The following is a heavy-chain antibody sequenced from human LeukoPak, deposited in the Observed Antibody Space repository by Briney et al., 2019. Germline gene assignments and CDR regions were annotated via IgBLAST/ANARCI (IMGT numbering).Heavy chain of an antibody. V-gene: IGHV1-69*04. CDR3: ASDQENYYDSSGYYFGDY. J-gene: IGHJ4*02. D-gene: IGHD3-22*01. CDR2: IIPIFGIA. CDR1: GGTFSSYA. Sequence: SVKVSCKASGGTFSSYAISWVRQAPGQGLEWMGRIIPIFGIANYAQKFQGRVTITADKSTSTAYMELSSLRSEDTAVYYCASDQENYYDSSGYYFGDYWGREPWSPSPQ.